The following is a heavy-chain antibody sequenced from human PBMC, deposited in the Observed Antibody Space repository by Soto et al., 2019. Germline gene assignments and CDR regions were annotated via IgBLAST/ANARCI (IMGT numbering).Heavy chain of an antibody. CDR3: AKARCTTTDCYVPDY. J-gene: IGHJ4*02. D-gene: IGHD1-26*01. CDR2: ISGSGGSP. CDR1: GFGVGSGFTFNTYD. V-gene: IGHV3-23*01. Sequence: PGGSLRLSCVGSGFGVGSGFTFNTYDFNWVRQAPGKGLEWLSVISGSGGSPSYADSVQGRFVISRDNARNTLYLHMNSLRAEDTAMYYCAKARCTTTDCYVPDYWGRGTLVTVSS.